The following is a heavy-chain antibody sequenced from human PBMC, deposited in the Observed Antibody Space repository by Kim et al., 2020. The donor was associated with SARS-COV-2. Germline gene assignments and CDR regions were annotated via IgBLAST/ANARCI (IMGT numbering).Heavy chain of an antibody. D-gene: IGHD6-6*01. V-gene: IGHV4-34*01. Sequence: SQTLSLTCAVYGGSFSGYYWSWIRQPPGKGLEWIGEINHSGSTNYNPSLKSRVTISVDTSKNQFSLKLSYVTAADTAVYYCARAIIAAGVCYYFDYWGQGTLVTVSS. J-gene: IGHJ4*02. CDR2: INHSGST. CDR3: ARAIIAAGVCYYFDY. CDR1: GGSFSGYY.